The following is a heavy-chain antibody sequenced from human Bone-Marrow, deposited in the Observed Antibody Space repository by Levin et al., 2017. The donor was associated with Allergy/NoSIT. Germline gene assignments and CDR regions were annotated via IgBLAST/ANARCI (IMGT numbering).Heavy chain of an antibody. Sequence: GGSLRLSCGASGFTFSNYWMSWVRQAPGKGLEWVASIKEGGSETYYVDSVKGRFTISRDNAKNSLYLQKNSLRVDDTAVYYCARMYYDLWSGYFAWAYFDYWGRGTLVTVSS. V-gene: IGHV3-7*01. D-gene: IGHD3-3*01. CDR2: IKEGGSET. CDR3: ARMYYDLWSGYFAWAYFDY. CDR1: GFTFSNYW. J-gene: IGHJ4*02.